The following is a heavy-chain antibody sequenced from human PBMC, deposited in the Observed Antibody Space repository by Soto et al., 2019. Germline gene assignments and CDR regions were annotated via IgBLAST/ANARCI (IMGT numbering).Heavy chain of an antibody. D-gene: IGHD3-16*01. J-gene: IGHJ4*02. Sequence: GESLKISCKGSGYSFTNYWIGWVRQMPGKGLEWMGIIYPGDSDTRYSPSFQGQVTISVDKSISTAYLQWSSLKASNTAIYYCARHLYDYLDYWGQGTLVTVSS. CDR1: GYSFTNYW. CDR3: ARHLYDYLDY. V-gene: IGHV5-51*01. CDR2: IYPGDSDT.